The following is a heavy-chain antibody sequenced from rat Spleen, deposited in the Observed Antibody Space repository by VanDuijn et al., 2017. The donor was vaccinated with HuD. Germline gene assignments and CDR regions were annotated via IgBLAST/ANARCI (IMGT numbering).Heavy chain of an antibody. CDR2: ISYSGST. D-gene: IGHD4-3*01. Sequence: VQLQESGPGLVKPSQSLSLTCFVTGYSITSNYWGWIRKFPGNKMEWMGYISYSGSTSYNPSLKSRISITRDTSKNQFFLQLNSVTTEDTATYYCATGGTYNSGYEIWFAYWGQGTLVTVSS. V-gene: IGHV3-1*01. CDR3: ATGGTYNSGYEIWFAY. CDR1: GYSITSNY. J-gene: IGHJ3*01.